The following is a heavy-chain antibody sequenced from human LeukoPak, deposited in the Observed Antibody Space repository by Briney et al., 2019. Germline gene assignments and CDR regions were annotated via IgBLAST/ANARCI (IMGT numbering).Heavy chain of an antibody. CDR1: GFTFDDYA. CDR2: ISGNSGSI. D-gene: IGHD6-19*01. V-gene: IGHV3-9*01. Sequence: GGSLRLSCAASGFTFDDYAMHWVRQAPGKGLEWVSGISGNSGSIGYADSVKGRFTISRDNAKNPLYLQMNSLRAEDTALYYCAKDISPGYSSGWYYFDYWGQGTLVTVSS. CDR3: AKDISPGYSSGWYYFDY. J-gene: IGHJ4*02.